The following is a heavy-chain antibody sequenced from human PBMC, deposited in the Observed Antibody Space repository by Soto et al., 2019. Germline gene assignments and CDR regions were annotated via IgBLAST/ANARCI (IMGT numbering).Heavy chain of an antibody. V-gene: IGHV3-21*06. CDR3: ARARVYATGPLDF. J-gene: IGHJ4*02. Sequence: PAGSLRLSGAASGLTFTSYTMNWVRQAPGKGLEWVSSISSSSDYIYYADSMKGRVTISRDNAKNSLFLDMNSLTGEDTAVYYCARARVYATGPLDFWGQGTLVTVSS. CDR1: GLTFTSYT. CDR2: ISSSSDYI. D-gene: IGHD6-13*01.